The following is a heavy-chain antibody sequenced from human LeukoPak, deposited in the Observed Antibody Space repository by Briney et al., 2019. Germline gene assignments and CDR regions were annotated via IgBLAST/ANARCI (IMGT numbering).Heavy chain of an antibody. CDR2: IYYSGST. CDR3: ARVSSSYYFDY. D-gene: IGHD6-6*01. V-gene: IGHV4-59*08. CDR1: GGSISSYY. J-gene: IGHJ4*02. Sequence: SETLSLTCTASGGSISSYYWSWIRQPPGKGLEWIGYIYYSGSTNYNPSLKSRVTISVDTSKNQFSLKLSSVTAADTAVYYCARVSSSYYFDYWGQGTLVTVSS.